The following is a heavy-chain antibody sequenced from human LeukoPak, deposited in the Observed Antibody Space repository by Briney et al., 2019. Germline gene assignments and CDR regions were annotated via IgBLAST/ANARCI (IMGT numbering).Heavy chain of an antibody. V-gene: IGHV3-21*01. Sequence: PGGSLRLSCAASGFTFSSYSMNWVRQAPGKGLEWVSSISSSSSYIYYADSVKGRFTISRDNAKNSLYLQMNSLRAEDTAVYYCARGIDYSNYDYYYYYYMDVWGKGTTVTVSS. CDR1: GFTFSSYS. CDR2: ISSSSSYI. CDR3: ARGIDYSNYDYYYYYYMDV. D-gene: IGHD4-11*01. J-gene: IGHJ6*03.